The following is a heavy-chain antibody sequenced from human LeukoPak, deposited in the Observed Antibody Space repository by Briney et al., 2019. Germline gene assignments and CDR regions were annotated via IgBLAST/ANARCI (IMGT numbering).Heavy chain of an antibody. CDR3: ARAYYYDSSGYYFEGFDP. Sequence: SETLSLTCTVSGGSVSSGGYYWNWIRQHPGKGLEWIGYIYYSGNTYYNPSLKSRVTISVDTSKNQFSLKLSSVTAADTAVYYCARAYYYDSSGYYFEGFDPWGQGTLVTVSS. CDR2: IYYSGNT. J-gene: IGHJ5*02. D-gene: IGHD3-22*01. V-gene: IGHV4-30-4*08. CDR1: GGSVSSGGYY.